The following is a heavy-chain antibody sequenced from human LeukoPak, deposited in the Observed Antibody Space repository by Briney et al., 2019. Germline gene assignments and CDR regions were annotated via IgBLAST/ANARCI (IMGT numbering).Heavy chain of an antibody. Sequence: SQTLSLTCTVSGGSISGSSYYWGWIRQPPGKGLEWIGEINHSGSTNYNPSLKSRVTISVDTSKNQFSLKLSSVTAADTAVYYCGSLTYYYDSSGYYQEAFDIWGQGTMVTVSS. CDR3: GSLTYYYDSSGYYQEAFDI. CDR1: GGSISGSSYY. J-gene: IGHJ3*02. V-gene: IGHV4-39*07. CDR2: INHSGST. D-gene: IGHD3-22*01.